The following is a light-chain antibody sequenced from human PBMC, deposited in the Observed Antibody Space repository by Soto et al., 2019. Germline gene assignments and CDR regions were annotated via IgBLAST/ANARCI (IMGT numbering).Light chain of an antibody. CDR1: SSDVGGYNY. CDR3: CSYAGSYTHYV. Sequence: QSALTQPRSVSGSPGQSVTISCTGTSSDVGGYNYVSWYQQHPGKAPKLMIYDVSKRPSGVPDRFSGSKSGNTASLTISGRQAEEEADYYCCSYAGSYTHYVFGTGTKVTVL. J-gene: IGLJ1*01. CDR2: DVS. V-gene: IGLV2-11*01.